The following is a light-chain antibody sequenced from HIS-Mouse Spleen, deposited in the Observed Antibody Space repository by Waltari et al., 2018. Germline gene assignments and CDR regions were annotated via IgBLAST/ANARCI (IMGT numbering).Light chain of an antibody. CDR3: QQLNSYPPT. Sequence: DIQLTQSPSFLSASVGDRVTITCRASQGISSYLAGYQQKPGKAPKLLIYAASTLQSGVPSRFSGSGSGTEFTLTISSLQPADFATYYCQQLNSYPPTFGQGTKVEIK. V-gene: IGKV1-9*01. J-gene: IGKJ1*01. CDR1: QGISSY. CDR2: AAS.